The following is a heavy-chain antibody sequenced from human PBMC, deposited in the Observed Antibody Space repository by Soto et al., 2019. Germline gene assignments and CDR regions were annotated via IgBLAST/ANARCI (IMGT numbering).Heavy chain of an antibody. J-gene: IGHJ5*02. CDR1: GDTFTDSS. CDR3: ARDLGGYDLYGPDT. D-gene: IGHD5-12*01. Sequence: SVKVSCETSGDTFTDSSMHWVRQAPVQGLEWMGWINLNSGDTNYAEKFRGRVTMTRDTSIITAYMELTRLKSDDTAVYYCARDLGGYDLYGPDTWGQGTLVTVSS. V-gene: IGHV1-2*02. CDR2: INLNSGDT.